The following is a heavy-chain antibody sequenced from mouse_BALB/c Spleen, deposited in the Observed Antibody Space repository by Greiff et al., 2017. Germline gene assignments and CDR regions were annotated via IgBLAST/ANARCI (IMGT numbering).Heavy chain of an antibody. CDR3: ARDGDYGSSWFAY. CDR1: GFSLTSYG. V-gene: IGHV2-9*02. J-gene: IGHJ3*01. D-gene: IGHD1-1*01. CDR2: IWAGGST. Sequence: VKVVESGPGLVAPSQSLSITCTVSGFSLTSYGVHWVRQPPGKGLEWLGVIWAGGSTNYNSALMSRLSISKDNSKSQVFLKMNSLQTDDTAMYYCARDGDYGSSWFAYWGQGTLVTVSA.